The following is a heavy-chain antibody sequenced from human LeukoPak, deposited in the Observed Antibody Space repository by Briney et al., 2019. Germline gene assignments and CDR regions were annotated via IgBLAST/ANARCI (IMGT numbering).Heavy chain of an antibody. CDR3: ATRKIGYSSGWFNYYGMDV. J-gene: IGHJ6*02. Sequence: ASVKVSCKASGYTFTSYGISWVRQAPGQGLEWMGWISAYNGNTNYAQKLQGRVTMTTDTSTSTAYMELRSLRSDDTAVYYCATRKIGYSSGWFNYYGMDVWGQGTTVTVSS. D-gene: IGHD6-19*01. V-gene: IGHV1-18*01. CDR1: GYTFTSYG. CDR2: ISAYNGNT.